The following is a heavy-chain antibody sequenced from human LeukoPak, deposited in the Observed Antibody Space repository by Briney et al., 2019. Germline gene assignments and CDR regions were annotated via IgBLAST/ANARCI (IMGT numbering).Heavy chain of an antibody. CDR2: ITVSGGST. V-gene: IGHV3-23*01. CDR1: GLSFSSYD. CDR3: AKEGLGGGFDY. J-gene: IGHJ4*02. D-gene: IGHD3-16*01. Sequence: GGSLRLSCAASGLSFSSYDMSGVRQAPGKGLDGVSAITVSGGSTYYADSAKGRFTISRDNSKNMLYVEMNSLRAEDTAVYYCAKEGLGGGFDYWGQGTLVTVSS.